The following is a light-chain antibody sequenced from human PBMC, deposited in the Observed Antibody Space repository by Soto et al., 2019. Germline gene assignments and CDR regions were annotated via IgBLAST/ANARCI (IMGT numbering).Light chain of an antibody. V-gene: IGKV4-1*01. J-gene: IGKJ1*01. CDR3: QQYYSTPWT. CDR2: LAS. CDR1: QSVLYSPHNKNY. Sequence: DIVMTQSPDSLAVSLGERGTINCKSSQSVLYSPHNKNYLAWYQQKPGQPPKLLIYLASTRESGVPDRFSGSGSGTDFTLTISSLQAEDVAVYYCQQYYSTPWTFGQGTKVEIK.